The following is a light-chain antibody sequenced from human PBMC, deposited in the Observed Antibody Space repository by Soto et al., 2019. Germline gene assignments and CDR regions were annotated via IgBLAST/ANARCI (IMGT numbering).Light chain of an antibody. J-gene: IGKJ2*01. Sequence: ESMLTQSPGTLSLSPGERATLSCRASQNVNSGHLNWYQHKPGQAPRLLIYGASIRAAGIPDRFSGSRSGADFSLTITRLEPEDSAVYYCQQFDGSRPAFTFGQGTKLEI. CDR2: GAS. CDR3: QQFDGSRPAFT. CDR1: QNVNSGH. V-gene: IGKV3-20*01.